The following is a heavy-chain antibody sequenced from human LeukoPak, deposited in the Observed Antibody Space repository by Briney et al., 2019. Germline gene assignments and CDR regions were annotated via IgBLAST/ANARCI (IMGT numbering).Heavy chain of an antibody. CDR1: GGSISSYY. CDR2: IYYSGST. J-gene: IGHJ2*01. D-gene: IGHD4-17*01. CDR3: ASTPMTTGWYFDL. Sequence: SETLSLTCTVSGGSISSYYWSWIRQPPGKGLEWIGYIYYSGSTNYNPSLKSRVTISVDTSKNQFSLKLSSVTAADTAVYYCASTPMTTGWYFDLWGRGTLVTVSS. V-gene: IGHV4-59*01.